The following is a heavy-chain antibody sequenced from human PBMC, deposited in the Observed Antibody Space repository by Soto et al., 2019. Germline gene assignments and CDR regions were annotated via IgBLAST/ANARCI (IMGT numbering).Heavy chain of an antibody. V-gene: IGHV3-33*01. CDR3: ARDLYYYGSGKKGGMDV. CDR1: GFTFSSYG. J-gene: IGHJ6*02. Sequence: QVQLVESGGGVVQPGRSLRLSCAASGFTFSSYGLHWVRQAPGKGLEWVEVILYDGSNKYYADSVKGRFTISRDNSKNTLYRQINSLRPDDMDVYYCARDLYYYGSGKKGGMDVWGQGTTDTVSS. D-gene: IGHD3-10*01. CDR2: ILYDGSNK.